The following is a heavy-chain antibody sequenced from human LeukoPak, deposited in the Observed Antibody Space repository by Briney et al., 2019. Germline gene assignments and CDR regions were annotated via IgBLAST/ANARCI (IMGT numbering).Heavy chain of an antibody. J-gene: IGHJ3*01. CDR2: MNGDGSQI. Sequence: GGSLSLSCAASGFTFSGHWMSWVRQAPAKGLEWVAHMNGDGSQIYYMDFVNGRFTISRDNAKNSLYLQMNGLRAEDRAVYYCVTWGNSGNSWGQGTMVIVSP. D-gene: IGHD1-26*01. CDR3: VTWGNSGNS. V-gene: IGHV3-7*01. CDR1: GFTFSGHW.